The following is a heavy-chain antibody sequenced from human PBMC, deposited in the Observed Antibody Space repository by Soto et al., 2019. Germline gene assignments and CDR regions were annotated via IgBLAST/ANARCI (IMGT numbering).Heavy chain of an antibody. CDR2: ISAYNGNT. V-gene: IGHV1-18*04. J-gene: IGHJ5*02. Sequence: GASVKVFCKASGYTFTSYGISWVRQAPGQGLEWMGWISAYNGNTNYAQKLQGRVTMTTDTSTSTAYMELRSLRSDDTAVYYCARDVDIVATRRRNWFDPWGQGTLVTVSS. CDR3: ARDVDIVATRRRNWFDP. D-gene: IGHD5-12*01. CDR1: GYTFTSYG.